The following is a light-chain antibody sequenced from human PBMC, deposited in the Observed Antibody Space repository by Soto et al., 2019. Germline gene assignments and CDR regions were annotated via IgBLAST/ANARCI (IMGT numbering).Light chain of an antibody. J-gene: IGKJ1*01. V-gene: IGKV3D-15*01. CDR3: QQYVTSPRT. Sequence: IVMTPSQATLSVSPGEGATLSCRASQSVSSNLAWYQQKPGQAPRLLIYGASTRATGIPARFSGRGSGTDFTLSISRLEPEDFAVYYCQQYVTSPRTFGQGTKVDIK. CDR1: QSVSSN. CDR2: GAS.